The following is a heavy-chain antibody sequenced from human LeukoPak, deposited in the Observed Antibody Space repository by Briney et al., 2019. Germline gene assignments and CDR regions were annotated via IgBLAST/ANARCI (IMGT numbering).Heavy chain of an antibody. CDR3: AREDRDYYYGSGSYPSVYFDY. Sequence: GGSLRLSCAVSGFAFGSEAMTWVRQAPGKGLECVANIKQDGSEKYYVDSVKGRFTISRDNAKNSLYLQMNSLRAEDTAVYYCAREDRDYYYGSGSYPSVYFDYWGQGTLVTVSS. D-gene: IGHD3-10*01. CDR1: GFAFGSEA. V-gene: IGHV3-7*01. CDR2: IKQDGSEK. J-gene: IGHJ4*02.